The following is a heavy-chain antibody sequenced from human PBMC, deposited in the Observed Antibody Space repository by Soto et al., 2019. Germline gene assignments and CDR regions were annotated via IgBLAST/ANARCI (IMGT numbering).Heavy chain of an antibody. CDR1: GCSISGHY. Sequence: QVQLQESGPGLLKPSDTLSLTCTVSGCSISGHYWIWIRQPPGEGMEWIGYIFYSGSTTYNNNPSLKRRVTIPVDTSKNQFSLRLSSVTAADTAVSYCARVGSSGGSPDYWGQGTLVTVSS. CDR3: ARVGSSGGSPDY. V-gene: IGHV4-59*11. D-gene: IGHD6-19*01. J-gene: IGHJ4*02. CDR2: IFYSGSTTY.